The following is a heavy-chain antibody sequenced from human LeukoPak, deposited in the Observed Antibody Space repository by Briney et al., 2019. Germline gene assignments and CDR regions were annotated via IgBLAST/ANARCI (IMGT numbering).Heavy chain of an antibody. V-gene: IGHV4-34*01. CDR3: ARGVGSSWYPFYYYYGMDV. Sequence: SETLSLTCTVSGGSISSYYWSWIRQPPGKGLEWIGEINHSGSTNYNPSLKSRVTISVDTSKNQFSLKLSSVTAADTAVYYCARGVGSSWYPFYYYYGMDVWGQGTTVTVSS. CDR1: GGSISSYY. J-gene: IGHJ6*02. CDR2: INHSGST. D-gene: IGHD6-13*01.